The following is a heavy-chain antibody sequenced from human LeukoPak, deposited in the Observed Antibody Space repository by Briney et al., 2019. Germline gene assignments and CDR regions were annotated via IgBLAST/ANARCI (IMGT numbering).Heavy chain of an antibody. CDR1: GFTFSDYY. CDR3: ARERGYCSSTSCYLTADY. J-gene: IGHJ4*02. Sequence: GGSLRLSCAASGFTFSDYYMSWIRQAPGKGLEWVSYISSSGSTIYYADSVKGRFTISRDNAKNSLYLQMNSLRAVDTAVYYCARERGYCSSTSCYLTADYWGQGTLVTVSS. CDR2: ISSSGSTI. D-gene: IGHD2-2*01. V-gene: IGHV3-11*04.